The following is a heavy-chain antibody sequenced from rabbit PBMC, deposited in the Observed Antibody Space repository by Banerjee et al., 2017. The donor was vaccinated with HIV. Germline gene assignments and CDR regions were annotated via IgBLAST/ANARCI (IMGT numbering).Heavy chain of an antibody. J-gene: IGHJ4*01. CDR3: ARGFYSGYSGTYATDL. V-gene: IGHV1S36*01. D-gene: IGHD7-1*01. CDR1: GFSLSSYG. Sequence: EESGGGLVTPGGTLTLTCTVSGFSLSSYGVSWVRQAPGEGLEYIGFINTGGSAYYASWAKGRFTISKTSTTVTLQMTSLTAADTATYFCARGFYSGYSGTYATDLWGPGTLVTVS. CDR2: INTGGSA.